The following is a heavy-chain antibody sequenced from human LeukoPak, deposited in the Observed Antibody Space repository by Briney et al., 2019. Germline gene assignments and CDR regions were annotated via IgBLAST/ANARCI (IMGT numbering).Heavy chain of an antibody. D-gene: IGHD3-22*01. Sequence: SETLSLTCTVSGGSISSLYWSWLRQPPGKGLEWIGYVHHSGSTNYNPSLKSRVTISIDTSKNQFSLKLSPVTAADTAVYYCARGYYDNSGYSNPFDYWGQGTLVTVSS. V-gene: IGHV4-59*11. CDR1: GGSISSLY. CDR3: ARGYYDNSGYSNPFDY. J-gene: IGHJ4*02. CDR2: VHHSGST.